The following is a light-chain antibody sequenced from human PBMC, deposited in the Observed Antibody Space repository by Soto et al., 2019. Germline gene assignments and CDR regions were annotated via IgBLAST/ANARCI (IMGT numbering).Light chain of an antibody. Sequence: QPALTQPASVSGSPGQSITISCTGTSSDVGGYDYVSWYQLHPGKAPKLMVFEVNNRPSGVSYRFSGSKSGNTASLTISGLQAEDEADYFCSSYSISTAYLFGTGTRSPS. CDR1: SSDVGGYDY. V-gene: IGLV2-14*01. J-gene: IGLJ1*01. CDR3: SSYSISTAYL. CDR2: EVN.